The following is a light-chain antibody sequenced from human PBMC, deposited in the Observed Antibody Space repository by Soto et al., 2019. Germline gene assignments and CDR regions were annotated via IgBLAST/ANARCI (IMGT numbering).Light chain of an antibody. V-gene: IGLV2-11*01. Sequence: QSALTQPRSVSGSPGQSVTISCTGTSSDIGGDNFVSWYQQHPGKSPKLMIYDVTKRPSGVPDRFSGSKSGNTASLTISGLQAGDEADYFCCSYAASYVILGGGTQLTVL. J-gene: IGLJ2*01. CDR1: SSDIGGDNF. CDR3: CSYAASYVI. CDR2: DVT.